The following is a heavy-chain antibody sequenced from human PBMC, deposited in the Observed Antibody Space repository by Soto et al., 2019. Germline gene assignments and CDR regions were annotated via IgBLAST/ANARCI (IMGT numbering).Heavy chain of an antibody. D-gene: IGHD5-12*01. V-gene: IGHV3-23*01. CDR2: ISGSGGST. J-gene: IGHJ4*02. CDR1: GFTFSSYA. Sequence: EVQLLESGGGLVQPGGSLRLSCAASGFTFSSYAMSWVRQAPGKGLEWVSAISGSGGSTYYADSVKGRFTISRDNSKNTLYLQMNSLRAEDTAVYYCAKMRISGGYDYIWREFVYWGQGTLVTVSS. CDR3: AKMRISGGYDYIWREFVY.